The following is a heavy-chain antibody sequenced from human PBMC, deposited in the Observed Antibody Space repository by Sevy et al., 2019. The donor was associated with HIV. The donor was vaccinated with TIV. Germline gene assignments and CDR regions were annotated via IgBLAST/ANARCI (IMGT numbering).Heavy chain of an antibody. Sequence: GGSLRLSCAASGFTFSGSAMHWVRQAPGKGLEWVGRIRSKANSYATAYAASVKGRFTISRDDSKNTAYLQMNSLKTGDTAVYYCTNGDGGWYDAFDIGGQGTMVPVSS. J-gene: IGHJ3*02. D-gene: IGHD6-19*01. CDR1: GFTFSGSA. CDR3: TNGDGGWYDAFDI. CDR2: IRSKANSYAT. V-gene: IGHV3-73*01.